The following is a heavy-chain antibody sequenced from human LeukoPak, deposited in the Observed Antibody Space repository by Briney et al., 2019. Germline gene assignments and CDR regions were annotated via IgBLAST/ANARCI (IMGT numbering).Heavy chain of an antibody. CDR1: GFTFTTYS. Sequence: PGGSLRLSCAASGFTFTTYSMTWVRQAPGKGLEWISSISTSSDNMNYADSVKGRFTISRDNAKNSLYLQMNSLRAEDTSVYYCARRYYDRSGYYFDYLGQGTLVTVSS. CDR2: ISTSSDNM. J-gene: IGHJ4*02. D-gene: IGHD3-22*01. CDR3: ARRYYDRSGYYFDY. V-gene: IGHV3-21*01.